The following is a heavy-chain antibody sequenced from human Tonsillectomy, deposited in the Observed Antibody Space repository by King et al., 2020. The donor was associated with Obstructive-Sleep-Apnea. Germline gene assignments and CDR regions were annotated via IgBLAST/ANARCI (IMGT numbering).Heavy chain of an antibody. CDR3: ARLPTKYCSGGSCYSGLNWFDP. D-gene: IGHD2-15*01. CDR1: GGSISSGGYS. V-gene: IGHV4-30-4*07. Sequence: VQLQESGPGLVKPSQTLSLTCAVSGGSISSGGYSWSWIRQPPGKGLEWIGYIYYSGSTYYNPSLKSRFTISVDTSKNQFSLKLSSVTAADTTVYYCARLPTKYCSGGSCYSGLNWFDPWGQGTLVTVSS. J-gene: IGHJ5*02. CDR2: IYYSGST.